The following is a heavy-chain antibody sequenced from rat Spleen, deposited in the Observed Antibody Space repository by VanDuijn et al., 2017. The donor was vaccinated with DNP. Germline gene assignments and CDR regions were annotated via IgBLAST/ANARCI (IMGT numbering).Heavy chain of an antibody. CDR2: ISTSGDTS. Sequence: EVQLVESGGGLVQPGRSLKLSCVASGFTFSKYGMAWVRQAPTKGLEWVASISTSGDTSYYRDSVKGRFTLSRDNAKSSLYLQMDSLRSEDTATYYGTTGVYGGYADWFTYWGQGVMVTVSS. J-gene: IGHJ2*01. V-gene: IGHV5-27*01. CDR1: GFTFSKYG. D-gene: IGHD1-11*01. CDR3: TTGVYGGYADWFTY.